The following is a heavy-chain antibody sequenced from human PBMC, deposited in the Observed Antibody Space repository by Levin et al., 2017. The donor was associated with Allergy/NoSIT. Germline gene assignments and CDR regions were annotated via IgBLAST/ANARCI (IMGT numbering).Heavy chain of an antibody. CDR1: GFTFSSYA. J-gene: IGHJ3*02. V-gene: IGHV3-64*01. CDR2: ISSNGGST. Sequence: GGSLRLSCAASGFTFSSYAMHWVRQAPGKGLEYVSAISSNGGSTYYANSVKGRFTISRDNSKNTLYLQMGSLRAEDMAVYYCARGSHYYGSGSYIYDAFDSWGQGTMVTVSS. CDR3: ARGSHYYGSGSYIYDAFDS. D-gene: IGHD3-10*01.